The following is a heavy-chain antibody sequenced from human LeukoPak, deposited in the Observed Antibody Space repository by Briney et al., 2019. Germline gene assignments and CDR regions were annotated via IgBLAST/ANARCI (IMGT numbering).Heavy chain of an antibody. Sequence: SETLSLTCTVSGGSISSSSYYWGWIRQPPGKGLEWIGSIYYSGSTYYNPSLKSRVTISVDTSKNQFSLKLSSVTAADTAVYYCARQTIVVVPAAWYMDVWGKGTTVTVSS. CDR3: ARQTIVVVPAAWYMDV. D-gene: IGHD2-2*01. V-gene: IGHV4-39*01. J-gene: IGHJ6*03. CDR2: IYYSGST. CDR1: GGSISSSSYY.